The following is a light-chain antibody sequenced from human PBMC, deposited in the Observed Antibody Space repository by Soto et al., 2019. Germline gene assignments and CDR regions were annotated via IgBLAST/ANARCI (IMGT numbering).Light chain of an antibody. V-gene: IGLV6-57*01. Sequence: NFMLTQPHSVSESPGKTVTISCTHSSGSIASNYVQWYQQRPGSSPTTVIYEDNQRPSGVPDRFSGSIDSSSNSASLTISGLKTEDEADYYCQSYDSSINWVFGGGTKLTVL. CDR2: EDN. J-gene: IGLJ3*02. CDR3: QSYDSSINWV. CDR1: SGSIASNY.